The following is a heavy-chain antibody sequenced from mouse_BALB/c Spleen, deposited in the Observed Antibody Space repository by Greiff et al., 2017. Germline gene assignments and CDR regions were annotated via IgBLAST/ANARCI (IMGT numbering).Heavy chain of an antibody. J-gene: IGHJ2*01. CDR3: ARLTGN. CDR2: IYPGSGNT. V-gene: IGHV1-77*01. CDR1: GYTFTDYY. Sequence: QVQLQQSGAELARPGASVKLSCKASGYTFTDYYINWVKQRTGQGLEWIGEIYPGSGNTYYNEKFKGKATLTADKSSSTAYMQLSSLTPEDSAVYFCARLTGNWGQGTTLTVSS. D-gene: IGHD4-1*01.